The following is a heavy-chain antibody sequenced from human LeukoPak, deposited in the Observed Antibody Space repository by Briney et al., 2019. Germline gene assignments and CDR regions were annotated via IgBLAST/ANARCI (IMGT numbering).Heavy chain of an antibody. CDR1: GGSISSSSYC. V-gene: IGHV4-39*01. CDR2: ICYSGST. Sequence: SQTLSLTCTVSGGSISSSSYCWGWIRQPPGKGLEWVGSICYSGSTYYNPSLRSRVTISVDTSKNQFSLKLSSVSAADTAVYYCARHVDSSGWYRSYFDYWGQGTLVTVSS. CDR3: ARHVDSSGWYRSYFDY. D-gene: IGHD6-19*01. J-gene: IGHJ4*02.